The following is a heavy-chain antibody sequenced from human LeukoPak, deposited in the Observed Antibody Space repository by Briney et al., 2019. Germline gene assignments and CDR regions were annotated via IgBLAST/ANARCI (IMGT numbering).Heavy chain of an antibody. V-gene: IGHV3-23*01. CDR1: GFTFSSYA. CDR3: AKFIAATYYYYMDV. CDR2: ITTSGGST. J-gene: IGHJ6*03. Sequence: GGSLRLSCAASGFTFSSYAMNWVRQAPGKGLEWVSAITTSGGSTYFADSVKGRFTISRDNSKNTLYLQMNSLRAEDTAVYYCAKFIAATYYYYMDVWGKGTTVTVSS. D-gene: IGHD6-13*01.